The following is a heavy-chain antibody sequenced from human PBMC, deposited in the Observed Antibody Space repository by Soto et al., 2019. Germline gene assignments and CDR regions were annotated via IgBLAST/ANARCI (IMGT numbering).Heavy chain of an antibody. CDR1: GGSISSYY. V-gene: IGHV4-59*01. D-gene: IGHD3-16*01. CDR2: IYYSGST. Sequence: SETLSLTCTVSGGSISSYYWSWIRQPPGKGLEWIGYIYYSGSTNYNPSLKSRVTISVDTSKNQFSLKLSSVTAADTAVYYCARDERLGGYCYYMDVWGKGTTVTVSS. J-gene: IGHJ6*03. CDR3: ARDERLGGYCYYMDV.